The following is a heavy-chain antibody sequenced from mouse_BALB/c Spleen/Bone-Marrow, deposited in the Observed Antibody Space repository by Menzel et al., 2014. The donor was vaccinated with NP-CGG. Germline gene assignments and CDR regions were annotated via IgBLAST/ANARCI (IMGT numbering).Heavy chain of an antibody. Sequence: VQLQESGAELAKPGAPVKMSCKASGYTFTSYWMHWVKQRPGQGLEWIGNINPSTGYTEHNQKFKDKATLTADKSSSTAYMQLNSLTSEDSAVYYCARSYGKNVDYWGQGTTLTVSS. CDR3: ARSYGKNVDY. V-gene: IGHV1-7*01. CDR2: INPSTGYT. J-gene: IGHJ2*01. D-gene: IGHD2-1*01. CDR1: GYTFTSYW.